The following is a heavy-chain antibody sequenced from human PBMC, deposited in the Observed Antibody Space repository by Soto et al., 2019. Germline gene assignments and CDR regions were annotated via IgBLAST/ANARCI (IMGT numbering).Heavy chain of an antibody. CDR1: GFTFSVYS. V-gene: IGHV3-21*01. J-gene: IGHJ4*02. D-gene: IGHD1-1*01. Sequence: GGSLRLSCAASGFTFSVYSMNWVRQAPGKGLEWVSSITTTGSNMYYTDSVKGRFTISRDNARNSLFLQMNSLRAEDTAMYYCARDRNWSDDYWGQGTLVTVSS. CDR2: ITTTGSNM. CDR3: ARDRNWSDDY.